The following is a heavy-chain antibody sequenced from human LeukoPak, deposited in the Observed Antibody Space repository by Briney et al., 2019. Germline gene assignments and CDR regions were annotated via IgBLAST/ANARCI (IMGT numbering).Heavy chain of an antibody. CDR2: ISYDGSNK. D-gene: IGHD6-13*01. CDR1: GFTFSSYG. J-gene: IGHJ6*04. Sequence: QPGRSLRLSCTASGFTFSSYGMHWVRQAPGKGLEWVAVISYDGSNKYYADSVKGRFTISRDNSKNTLYLQMNSLRAEDTAVYYCAKGLQQLVRSGPGAVWGKGTTVTVSS. CDR3: AKGLQQLVRSGPGAV. V-gene: IGHV3-30*18.